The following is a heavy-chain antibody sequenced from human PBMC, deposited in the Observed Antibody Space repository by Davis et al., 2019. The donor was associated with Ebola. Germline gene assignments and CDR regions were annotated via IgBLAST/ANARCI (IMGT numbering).Heavy chain of an antibody. CDR1: GGSFSGYY. CDR2: SIDSGST. Sequence: SETLSLTCAVYGGSFSGYYWSWIRQSPGKGVEWIGESIDSGSTNYNPSLKSQVTISVDRSNNQFSLKLTSVTAADTAVYYCARTTRGSGWFLDYWGQGTLVTVSS. J-gene: IGHJ4*02. D-gene: IGHD6-19*01. V-gene: IGHV4-34*12. CDR3: ARTTRGSGWFLDY.